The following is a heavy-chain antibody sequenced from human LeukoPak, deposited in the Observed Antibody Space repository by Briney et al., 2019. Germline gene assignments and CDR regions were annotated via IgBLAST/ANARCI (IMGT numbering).Heavy chain of an antibody. CDR2: IRYDGSNK. Sequence: GGSLRLSCAASGFTFSSYGMHWVRQAPGKGLERVAFIRYDGSNKYYADSVKGRFTISRDNSKNTLYLQMNSLRAEDTAVYYCAKDLLWFGELGEYYFDYWGQGTLVTVSS. D-gene: IGHD3-10*01. CDR1: GFTFSSYG. CDR3: AKDLLWFGELGEYYFDY. J-gene: IGHJ4*02. V-gene: IGHV3-30*02.